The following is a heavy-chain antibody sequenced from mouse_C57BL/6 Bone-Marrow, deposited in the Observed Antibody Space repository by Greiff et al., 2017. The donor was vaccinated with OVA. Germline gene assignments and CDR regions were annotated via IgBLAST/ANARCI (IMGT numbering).Heavy chain of an antibody. V-gene: IGHV1-26*01. CDR3: ARLSYYYAMDY. Sequence: VQLQQSGPELVKPGASVKISCKASGYTFTDYYMNWVKQSHGKSLEWIGDINPNNGGTSYNQKFKGKATLTVDTSSSTAYMELRSLTSEDSAVYDCARLSYYYAMDYWGQGTSVTVSS. CDR1: GYTFTDYY. J-gene: IGHJ4*01. CDR2: INPNNGGT.